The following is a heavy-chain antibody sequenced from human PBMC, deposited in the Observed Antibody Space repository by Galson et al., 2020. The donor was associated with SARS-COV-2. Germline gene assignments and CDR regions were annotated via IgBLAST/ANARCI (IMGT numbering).Heavy chain of an antibody. CDR2: IWYDGSNK. CDR3: ARGSNSYAFDI. Sequence: TGGSLRLSCEASGFSFSTYGMDWVRQAPGKGLEWVAVIWYDGSNKYYADSVKGRFTISRDNSKNTLYLQMNSLRADDTAVYYCARGSNSYAFDIWGQGTMVTVSS. V-gene: IGHV3-33*01. CDR1: GFSFSTYG. J-gene: IGHJ3*02. D-gene: IGHD3-10*01.